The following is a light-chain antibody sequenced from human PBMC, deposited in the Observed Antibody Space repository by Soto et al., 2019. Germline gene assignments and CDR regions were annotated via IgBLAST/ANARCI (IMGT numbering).Light chain of an antibody. J-gene: IGKJ1*01. CDR2: GAS. V-gene: IGKV3-15*01. CDR3: QHYNNWPRT. CDR1: QSVSSN. Sequence: EIVMTQSPATLSVSPGERATLSCRASQSVSSNLAWYKQTPGQAPRRLIYGASTRATGIPARFSGSGSGTEFTLTISSLQSEDFAVYYCQHYNNWPRTFGQGTKVEIK.